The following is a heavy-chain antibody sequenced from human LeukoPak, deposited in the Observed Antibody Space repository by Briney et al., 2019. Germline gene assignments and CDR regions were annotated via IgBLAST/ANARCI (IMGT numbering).Heavy chain of an antibody. D-gene: IGHD4-17*01. CDR3: ARDRYGDQDDAFDI. CDR2: IWYDGSNK. CDR1: GFTFSSYG. J-gene: IGHJ3*02. V-gene: IGHV3-33*01. Sequence: PRGSLRLSCAASGFTFSSYGMHWVRQAPGKGLEWVAVIWYDGSNKYYADSVKGRFTISRDNSKNTLYLQMNSLRAEDTAVYYCARDRYGDQDDAFDIWGQGTMVTVSS.